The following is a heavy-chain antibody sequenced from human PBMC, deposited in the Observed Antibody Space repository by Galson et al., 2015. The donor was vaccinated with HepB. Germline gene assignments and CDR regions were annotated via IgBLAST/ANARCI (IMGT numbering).Heavy chain of an antibody. J-gene: IGHJ3*02. CDR3: ARYGGIAARPTVSDAFDI. D-gene: IGHD6-6*01. V-gene: IGHV1-69*13. CDR1: GGTFSSYA. Sequence: SVKVSCKASGGTFSSYAISWVRQAPGQGLEWMGGIIPIFGTANYAQKFQGRVTITADESTSTAYMELSSLRSEDTAVYYCARYGGIAARPTVSDAFDIWGQGTMVTVSS. CDR2: IIPIFGTA.